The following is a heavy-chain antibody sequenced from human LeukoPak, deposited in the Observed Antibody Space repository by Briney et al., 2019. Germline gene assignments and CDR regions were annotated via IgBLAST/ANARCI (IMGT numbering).Heavy chain of an antibody. V-gene: IGHV4-59*08. Sequence: SETLSLTCTVSGGSISSYYWSWIRQPPGKGLEWIGYIYYSGSTNYNPSLKSRVTISVDTSKNQFSLKLSSVTAADKAVYYCVRAALRLEMATIRGSYFDYWGQGTLVTVSS. CDR2: IYYSGST. D-gene: IGHD5-24*01. CDR1: GGSISSYY. J-gene: IGHJ4*02. CDR3: VRAALRLEMATIRGSYFDY.